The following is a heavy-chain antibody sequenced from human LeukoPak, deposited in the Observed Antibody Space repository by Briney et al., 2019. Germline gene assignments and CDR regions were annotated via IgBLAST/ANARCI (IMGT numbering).Heavy chain of an antibody. Sequence: SETLSLTCAVYGGSFSGYYWSWIRQPPGKGLEWIGEINHSGSTNYHPSLKSRVTISVATSKTQFSLKLSSVTAADTAVYYCARVWTSVVTSFDYWGQGTLVTVSS. D-gene: IGHD4-23*01. CDR3: ARVWTSVVTSFDY. CDR2: INHSGST. J-gene: IGHJ4*02. V-gene: IGHV4-34*01. CDR1: GGSFSGYY.